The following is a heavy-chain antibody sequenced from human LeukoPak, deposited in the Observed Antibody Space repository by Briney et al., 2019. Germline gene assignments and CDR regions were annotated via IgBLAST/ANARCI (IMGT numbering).Heavy chain of an antibody. Sequence: GGSLRLFCAASGFTSTDYAMNWVRQAPGKGLEWVSVLIGSSGSTDYADSVKGRFTISRDNSKNTVFLQMNSLGVEDTAIYYCAKGAYDYIEIAYFDSWGQGTLVTVSS. D-gene: IGHD5-12*01. CDR1: GFTSTDYA. V-gene: IGHV3-23*01. CDR3: AKGAYDYIEIAYFDS. J-gene: IGHJ4*02. CDR2: LIGSSGST.